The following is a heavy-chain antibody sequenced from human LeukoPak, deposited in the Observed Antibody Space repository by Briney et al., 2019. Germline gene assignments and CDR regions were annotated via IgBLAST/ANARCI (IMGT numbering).Heavy chain of an antibody. CDR2: IYPGDSDT. CDR1: GYTFTTYW. J-gene: IGHJ4*02. V-gene: IGHV5-51*01. Sequence: GESLQISCQGSGYTFTTYWIAWVRPMPGKGLEWMGIIYPGDSDTRYSPSFQGQVTISADKSISTAYLQWSSLKASDTAMYYCARCIAVAGTCYFDCWGQGTLVTVSS. CDR3: ARCIAVAGTCYFDC. D-gene: IGHD6-19*01.